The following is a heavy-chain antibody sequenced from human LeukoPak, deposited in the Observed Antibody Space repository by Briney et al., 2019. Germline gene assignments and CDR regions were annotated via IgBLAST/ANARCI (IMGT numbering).Heavy chain of an antibody. D-gene: IGHD2-8*01. Sequence: GGSLRLSCAASGFTFSSYGMHWVRRAPGKGLEWVAFIRYDGSNKYYADSVKGRFTISRDNSKNTLYLQMNSLRAEDTAVYYCARVLMVYAQYYYYYMDVWGKGTTVTVSS. J-gene: IGHJ6*03. CDR2: IRYDGSNK. V-gene: IGHV3-30*02. CDR3: ARVLMVYAQYYYYYMDV. CDR1: GFTFSSYG.